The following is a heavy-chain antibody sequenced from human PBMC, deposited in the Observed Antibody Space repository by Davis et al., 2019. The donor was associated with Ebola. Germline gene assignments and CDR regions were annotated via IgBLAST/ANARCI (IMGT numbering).Heavy chain of an antibody. D-gene: IGHD1-26*01. CDR2: IYYSGST. V-gene: IGHV4-39*01. CDR3: ARHVAALYSGSSDDAFDI. J-gene: IGHJ3*02. CDR1: GGSISSSSYY. Sequence: MPSETLSLTCTVSGGSISSSSYYWGWIRQPPGKGLEWIGSIYYSGSTYYNPSLKSRVTISVDTSKNQFSLKLSSVTAADTAVYYCARHVAALYSGSSDDAFDIWGQGTMVTVSS.